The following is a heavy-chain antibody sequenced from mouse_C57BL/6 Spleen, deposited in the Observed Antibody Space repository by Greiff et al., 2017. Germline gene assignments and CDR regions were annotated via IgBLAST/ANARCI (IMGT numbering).Heavy chain of an antibody. CDR3: TTGEMDY. CDR1: GFNIKDDY. J-gene: IGHJ4*01. V-gene: IGHV14-4*01. Sequence: VQLQQSGAELVRPGASVKLSCTASGFNIKDDYMHWVKQRPEPGLEWIGWIDPENGDTEYASKFQGKATITADTSSNPAYLQLSSLTSEDTAVYYCTTGEMDYWGQGTSVTVSS. CDR2: IDPENGDT.